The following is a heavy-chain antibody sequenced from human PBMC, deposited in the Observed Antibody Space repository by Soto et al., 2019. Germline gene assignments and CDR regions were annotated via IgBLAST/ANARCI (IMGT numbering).Heavy chain of an antibody. D-gene: IGHD2-2*01. CDR1: GFTFSRYA. V-gene: IGHV3-23*01. CDR2: ISGSGGST. Sequence: LRLAWAGSGFTFSRYAMSWVRPPLAKGPEWVSAISGSGGSTYYADSVKGRLTISRDNSKNTLYLHINSLRAEDTAVYYCAKGAVPRTPERFFDYCDQGPLGTVS. CDR3: AKGAVPRTPERFFDY. J-gene: IGHJ4*02.